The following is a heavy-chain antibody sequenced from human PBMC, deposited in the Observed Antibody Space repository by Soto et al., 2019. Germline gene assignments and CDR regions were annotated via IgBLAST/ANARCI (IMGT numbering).Heavy chain of an antibody. CDR3: ARDYKDIVLMVYAQYYFDY. J-gene: IGHJ4*02. V-gene: IGHV3-30-3*01. CDR2: ISYDGSNK. Sequence: PGGSLRLSCAASGFTFSSYAMHWVRQAPGKGLEWVAVISYDGSNKYYADSVKGRFTISRDNSKNTLYLQMNSLRAEDTAVYYCARDYKDIVLMVYAQYYFDYWGQGTLVTVSS. CDR1: GFTFSSYA. D-gene: IGHD2-8*01.